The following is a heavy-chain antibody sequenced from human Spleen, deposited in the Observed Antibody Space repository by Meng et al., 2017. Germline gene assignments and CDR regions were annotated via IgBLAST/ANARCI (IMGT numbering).Heavy chain of an antibody. D-gene: IGHD6-19*01. J-gene: IGHJ5*02. CDR3: VRSSGWVRTGFDP. CDR2: IGHSGIT. CDR1: GGSISSGDYY. V-gene: IGHV4-39*01. Sequence: QVHLQESGPGLVKPSQTLSLTCTVSGGSISSGDYYWSWLRQHPGEGLEWIGSIGHSGITYYTPSLKSRVTVSIDTSKSQFSLKLTSVTAADTAVYYCVRSSGWVRTGFDPWGQGTLVTVSS.